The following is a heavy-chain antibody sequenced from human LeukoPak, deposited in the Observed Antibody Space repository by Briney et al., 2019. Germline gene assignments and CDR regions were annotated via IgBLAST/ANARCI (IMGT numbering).Heavy chain of an antibody. CDR2: ISGSGGSA. D-gene: IGHD2-2*01. Sequence: PGGSLRPSCAASGFTFSSYAMSWVRQAPGKGLEWVSAISGSGGSAYYADSVKGRFTISRDNSKNTLYLQMNSLRAEDTAVYYCAKSHCSSTSCAEGYWGQGTLVTVSS. CDR3: AKSHCSSTSCAEGY. CDR1: GFTFSSYA. V-gene: IGHV3-23*01. J-gene: IGHJ4*02.